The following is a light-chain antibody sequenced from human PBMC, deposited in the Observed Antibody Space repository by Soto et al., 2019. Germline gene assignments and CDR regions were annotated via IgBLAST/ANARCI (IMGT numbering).Light chain of an antibody. CDR1: NSDIGGYKH. Sequence: QSVLTQPASVSGSPGQSITISCTGTNSDIGGYKHVSWYQQHPGKAPKLMIYEVSNRTSGASNRFSGSKSGNTASLTISGLQAEDEADYYCSSYTTSSTQVFGTGTKVTVL. CDR2: EVS. CDR3: SSYTTSSTQV. J-gene: IGLJ1*01. V-gene: IGLV2-14*01.